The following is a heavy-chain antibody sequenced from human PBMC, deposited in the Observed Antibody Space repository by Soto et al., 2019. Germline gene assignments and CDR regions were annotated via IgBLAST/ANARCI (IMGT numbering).Heavy chain of an antibody. Sequence: EVQVVESGGGLIQPGGSLRLSCAGSGFDFSKYNMDWVRQAPGKGLEWISYISNTSRTKFYADSVKGRFTISRDNARSSLFLEMNSLRDEDTAIYSCARDGNRGYDMDVWGQGTTVTVSS. D-gene: IGHD1-1*01. CDR2: ISNTSRTK. CDR3: ARDGNRGYDMDV. J-gene: IGHJ6*02. V-gene: IGHV3-48*02. CDR1: GFDFSKYN.